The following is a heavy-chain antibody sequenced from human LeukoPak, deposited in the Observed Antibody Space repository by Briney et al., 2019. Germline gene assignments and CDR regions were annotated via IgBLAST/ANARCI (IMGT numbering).Heavy chain of an antibody. CDR1: GGTFSSYA. CDR2: INPNSGGT. CDR3: ARVRAIFGTYYDFWSGYYSNREIDY. Sequence: ASVKVSCKASGGTFSSYALSWVRQAPGQGLEWMGWINPNSGGTNYAQKFQGRVTMTRDTSISTAYMELSRLRSDDTAVYYCARVRAIFGTYYDFWSGYYSNREIDYWGQGTLVTVSS. J-gene: IGHJ4*02. D-gene: IGHD3-3*01. V-gene: IGHV1-2*02.